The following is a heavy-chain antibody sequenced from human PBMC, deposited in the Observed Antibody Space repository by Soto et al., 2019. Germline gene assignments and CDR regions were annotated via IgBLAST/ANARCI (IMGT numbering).Heavy chain of an antibody. J-gene: IGHJ5*02. CDR1: GGSISSIDYF. V-gene: IGHV4-30-4*01. Sequence: PSETLSLTCSVSGGSISSIDYFWSWIHQPPGKGLEWIGFIYHTGTTYYNPSLRSRVTISIDSSKSQFSMKLNSVTAADTAVYYCARVMAAMQNWLDPWGQGTLVTVSS. CDR3: ARVMAAMQNWLDP. CDR2: IYHTGTT. D-gene: IGHD2-2*01.